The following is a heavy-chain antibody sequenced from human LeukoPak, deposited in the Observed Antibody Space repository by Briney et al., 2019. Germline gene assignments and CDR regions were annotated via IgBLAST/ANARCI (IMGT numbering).Heavy chain of an antibody. CDR3: ARESRIVEGDGYYMDV. J-gene: IGHJ6*03. Sequence: GSLRLSCAASGFTFSSYWMHWIRQPAGKGLEWIGRIYISRGSNYNPSLRSRVIMSVDTSKNQFSLQLTSVTAADTGVYYCARESRIVEGDGYYMDVWGKGTTVTISS. D-gene: IGHD1-26*01. CDR1: GFTFSSYW. V-gene: IGHV4-4*07. CDR2: IYISRGS.